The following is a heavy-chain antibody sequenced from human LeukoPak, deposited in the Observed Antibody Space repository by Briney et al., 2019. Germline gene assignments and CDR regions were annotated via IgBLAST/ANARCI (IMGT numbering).Heavy chain of an antibody. J-gene: IGHJ4*02. CDR3: ARGIYGSGSYYNG. D-gene: IGHD3-10*01. Sequence: SETLSLTCTVSGGSISSGDYYWSWIRQPPGKGLEWIGYIYYSGSTYYNPSLKSRVTISVDTSKNQFSLKLSSVTAADTAVYYCARGIYGSGSYYNGRGQGTLVTVSS. V-gene: IGHV4-30-4*01. CDR2: IYYSGST. CDR1: GGSISSGDYY.